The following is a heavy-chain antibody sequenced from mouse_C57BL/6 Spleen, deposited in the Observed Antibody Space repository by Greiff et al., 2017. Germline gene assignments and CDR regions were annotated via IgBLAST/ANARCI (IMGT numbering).Heavy chain of an antibody. Sequence: QVQLQQPGAELVKPGASVKLSCKASGYTFTSYWMHWVKQRPGQGLEWIGMIHPNSGSTNYNEKFKGKATLTVDKSSSTAYMQLSSLTSEDSAVYYCAPSPTTVGAEDDWGKGTTLTVSS. J-gene: IGHJ2*01. V-gene: IGHV1-64*01. CDR1: GYTFTSYW. D-gene: IGHD1-1*01. CDR3: APSPTTVGAEDD. CDR2: IHPNSGST.